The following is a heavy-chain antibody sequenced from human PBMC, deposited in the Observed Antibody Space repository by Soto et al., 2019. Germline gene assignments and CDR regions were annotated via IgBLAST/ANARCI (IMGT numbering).Heavy chain of an antibody. CDR3: AKEAKNYNTISPMVGDY. D-gene: IGHD3-22*01. V-gene: IGHV3-23*01. CDR2: VSGSGGST. CDR1: GIDFSSYA. Sequence: GGSLRLSCAASGIDFSSYAMSWVRQAPGKGLEWVSTVSGSGGSTYYADSVKGRFTISRDNSKNTLYLQMDSLRAEDTAVYYCAKEAKNYNTISPMVGDYWGQGTLVTVSS. J-gene: IGHJ4*02.